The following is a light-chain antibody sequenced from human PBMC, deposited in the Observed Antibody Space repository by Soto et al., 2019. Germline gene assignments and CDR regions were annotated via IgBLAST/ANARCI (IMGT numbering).Light chain of an antibody. CDR2: EVT. V-gene: IGLV2-14*03. CDR3: SSYTSSSTVV. CDR1: SSDVGGHNF. Sequence: QSALTQPASVSGSPGQSITISCTGTSSDVGGHNFVSWYQQHPGKAPKVIIYEVTDRPSGVSNRFSGSKSGNTASLTISGLQAEDEADYYCSSYTSSSTVVFGGGTKLTVL. J-gene: IGLJ2*01.